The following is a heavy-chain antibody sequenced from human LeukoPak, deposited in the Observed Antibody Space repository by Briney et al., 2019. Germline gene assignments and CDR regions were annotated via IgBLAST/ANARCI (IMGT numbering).Heavy chain of an antibody. J-gene: IGHJ4*02. CDR3: ARVGPSYYFDY. Sequence: PGGSLRLSCAASGLTISSYWMSWVRQAPGKGLEWVANIKQDGSEKYYVDSVKARFTISRDNAKNSLYLQMNSLRAEDTAVYYCARVGPSYYFDYWGQGTLVTVSS. CDR1: GLTISSYW. V-gene: IGHV3-7*05. CDR2: IKQDGSEK.